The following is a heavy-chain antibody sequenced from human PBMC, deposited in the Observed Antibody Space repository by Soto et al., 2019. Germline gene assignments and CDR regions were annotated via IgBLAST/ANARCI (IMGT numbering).Heavy chain of an antibody. CDR1: GFSLTTSGVG. CDR2: IYWDDDK. CDR3: AHRVLRTVFGLVTTTAIYFDF. V-gene: IGHV2-5*02. D-gene: IGHD3-3*01. J-gene: IGHJ4*02. Sequence: QITLNESGPTVVRPTETLTLTCRFSGFSLTTSGVGVGWIRQSPGKAPEWLALIYWDDDKRYSASLKSRHTITKDTTKNQVVLTVSDLDPMDTATYYCAHRVLRTVFGLVTTTAIYFDFWGQGTPVAVSS.